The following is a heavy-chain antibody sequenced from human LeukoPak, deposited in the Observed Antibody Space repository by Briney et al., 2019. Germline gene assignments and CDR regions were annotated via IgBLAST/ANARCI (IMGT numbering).Heavy chain of an antibody. D-gene: IGHD2-21*01. V-gene: IGHV3-23*01. Sequence: GGSLRLSCAVSGITLSNYGMSGVRQAPGKGLEWVAGISDSGGRTNYADSVKGRFTISRDNPKNTLYLQMNSLRAEDTAVYFCAKRGVVIRVILVGFHKEAYYFDSWGQGALVTVSS. CDR3: AKRGVVIRVILVGFHKEAYYFDS. CDR1: GITLSNYG. J-gene: IGHJ4*02. CDR2: ISDSGGRT.